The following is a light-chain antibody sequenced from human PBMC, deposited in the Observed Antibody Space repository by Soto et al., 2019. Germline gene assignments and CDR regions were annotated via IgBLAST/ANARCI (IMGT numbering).Light chain of an antibody. J-gene: IGKJ1*01. CDR2: ATS. Sequence: EIVLTQSPGTLSSSPGARATLSCRASQSIDNRYLAWYQHKPGQAPRLLIYATSSRATGIPDSFGGSGSGTDFTLTINRLEPEDFAVYYCHHYFGSSWTFGQGTKVDIK. CDR1: QSIDNRY. CDR3: HHYFGSSWT. V-gene: IGKV3-20*01.